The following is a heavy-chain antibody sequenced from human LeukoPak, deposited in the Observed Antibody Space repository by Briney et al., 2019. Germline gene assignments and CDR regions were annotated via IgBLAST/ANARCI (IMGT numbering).Heavy chain of an antibody. D-gene: IGHD4-17*01. CDR1: GFTFSSYA. V-gene: IGHV3-23*01. CDR2: ISGSGGST. J-gene: IGHJ2*01. Sequence: GGSLRLSCAASGFTFSSYAMSWVRQAPGKGLEWVSAISGSGGSTYYADSVKGRFTISRDNSKNTLNLQMNSLRAEDTAVYYCAKPPDYGDYVWYFDLWGRGTLVNVSS. CDR3: AKPPDYGDYVWYFDL.